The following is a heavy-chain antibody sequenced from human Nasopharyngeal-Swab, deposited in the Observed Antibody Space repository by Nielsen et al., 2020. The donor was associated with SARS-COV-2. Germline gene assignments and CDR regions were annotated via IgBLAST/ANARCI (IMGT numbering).Heavy chain of an antibody. Sequence: GESLKISCSASGFTFSGYAMHWVRQAPGKGLEYVSAISSNGGSTYYADSVKGRFTISRDNSKNTLYLQMSSLRAEDTAVYYCVKDALSSSWGFLSPDYFDYWGQGTLVTVSS. D-gene: IGHD6-13*01. V-gene: IGHV3-64D*06. CDR1: GFTFSGYA. CDR2: ISSNGGST. CDR3: VKDALSSSWGFLSPDYFDY. J-gene: IGHJ4*02.